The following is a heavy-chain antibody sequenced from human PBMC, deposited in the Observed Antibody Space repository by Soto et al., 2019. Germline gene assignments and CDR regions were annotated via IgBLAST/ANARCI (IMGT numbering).Heavy chain of an antibody. CDR3: ARLRIATNNYKWFDP. CDR1: GAALNSGNYY. J-gene: IGHJ5*02. V-gene: IGHV4-31*03. CDR2: IYVTGAV. D-gene: IGHD2-21*01. Sequence: KTSETLSLTCSVSGAALNSGNYYWSWIRQVPGKGLEWIGHIYVTGAVDYNPSLRDRITISQDTSERQFSLNLRLVTAADTAVYYCARLRIATNNYKWFDPWGRGTLVTVSS.